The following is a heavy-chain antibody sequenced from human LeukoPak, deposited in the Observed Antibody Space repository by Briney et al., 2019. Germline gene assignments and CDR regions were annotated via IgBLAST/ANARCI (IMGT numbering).Heavy chain of an antibody. Sequence: PSETLSLTCIASGDSVITDDYFWGWVRQPPGKALEWLGSTYRIPPPKSRVTISVDTSRNQFSLRLSSVTAADTAVYFCARVFGNYQEAMDVWGQGTTVTVSS. J-gene: IGHJ6*02. CDR1: GDSVITDDYF. D-gene: IGHD3-3*01. CDR2: T. V-gene: IGHV4-39*07. CDR3: ARVFGNYQEAMDV.